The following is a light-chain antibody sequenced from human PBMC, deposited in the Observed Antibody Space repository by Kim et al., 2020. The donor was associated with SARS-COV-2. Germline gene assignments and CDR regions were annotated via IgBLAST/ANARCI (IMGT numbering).Light chain of an antibody. CDR2: YDS. V-gene: IGLV3-21*04. Sequence: SYELTQPPSVSVAPGKTARITCGGNNIGSKSVHWYQQKPGQAPVLVIYYDSDRPSGIPERFSGSNSGNTATLTISRVEAGDEADYYCPVWDSSSDHRVFGGGTQVADL. CDR1: NIGSKS. J-gene: IGLJ3*02. CDR3: PVWDSSSDHRV.